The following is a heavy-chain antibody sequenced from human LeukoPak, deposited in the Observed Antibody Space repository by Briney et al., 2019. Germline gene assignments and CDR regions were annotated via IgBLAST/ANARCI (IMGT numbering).Heavy chain of an antibody. J-gene: IGHJ4*02. CDR3: ARRSPYSTGWSSYFDY. D-gene: IGHD6-19*01. CDR2: IYRSGTT. V-gene: IGHV4-4*02. CDR1: GGSISSTNW. Sequence: RSETLSLTCAVSGGSISSTNWWSWVRQPPGKGLEWIGEIYRSGTTNYKPSLKSRVTISLDKSRNHFSLKLTSVTAADSAVYYCARRSPYSTGWSSYFDYWGQGALVTVSS.